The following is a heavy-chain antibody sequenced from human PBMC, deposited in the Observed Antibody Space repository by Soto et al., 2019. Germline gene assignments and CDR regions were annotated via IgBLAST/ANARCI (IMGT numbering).Heavy chain of an antibody. CDR3: AHRQSSPRFLNWFDP. V-gene: IGHV2-5*02. D-gene: IGHD2-21*01. Sequence: SGRTLVNPTQTLTLTCTFSGFSLSTSGVGVGWIRQPPGKALEWLALIYWDDDKRYSPSLKSRLTITKDTSKNQVVLTMTNMDPVDTATYYCAHRQSSPRFLNWFDPWGQGTLVTVSS. J-gene: IGHJ5*02. CDR1: GFSLSTSGVG. CDR2: IYWDDDK.